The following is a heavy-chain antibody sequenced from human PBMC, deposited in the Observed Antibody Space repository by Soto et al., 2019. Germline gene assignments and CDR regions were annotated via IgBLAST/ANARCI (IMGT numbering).Heavy chain of an antibody. J-gene: IGHJ4*02. D-gene: IGHD5-18*01. V-gene: IGHV3-23*01. CDR3: VRESTWLRHYDQ. CDR1: GFPFSHYA. CDR2: ISGSGNDA. Sequence: VQLLESGGGLVQPGGSLRLSCAASGFPFSHYAMSWVRQAPGKGLEWVSAISGSGNDASYADSVRGRFTISRDNSRDTLYLQMNSLRADDTAVYYCVRESTWLRHYDQWGQGTVVTVSS.